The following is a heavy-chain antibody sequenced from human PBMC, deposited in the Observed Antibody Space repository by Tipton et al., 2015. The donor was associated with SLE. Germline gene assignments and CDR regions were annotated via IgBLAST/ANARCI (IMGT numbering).Heavy chain of an antibody. CDR2: ISGSSNTI. Sequence: SLRLSCAASGFTFSSYAMNWVRQAPGKGLEWVSYISGSSNTIYYADSVKGRFIISRDNAKNSLYLQLNSLRAEDTAVCYCAKVDRTNMVTSFDYWGQGTLVTVSS. CDR3: AKVDRTNMVTSFDY. V-gene: IGHV3-48*01. D-gene: IGHD5-18*01. CDR1: GFTFSSYA. J-gene: IGHJ4*02.